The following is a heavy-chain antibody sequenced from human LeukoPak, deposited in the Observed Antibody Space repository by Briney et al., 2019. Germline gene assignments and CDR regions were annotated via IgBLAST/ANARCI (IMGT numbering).Heavy chain of an antibody. V-gene: IGHV3-30-3*01. Sequence: PGRSLRLSCAASGFTFSSYAMHWVRQAPGKGLEWVAVISYDGSNKYYADSVKGRFTISRDNSKNTLYLQMNSLGAEDTAVYYCARDEVDTAMVGYYYYGMDVWGQGTTVTVSS. J-gene: IGHJ6*02. D-gene: IGHD5-18*01. CDR2: ISYDGSNK. CDR1: GFTFSSYA. CDR3: ARDEVDTAMVGYYYYGMDV.